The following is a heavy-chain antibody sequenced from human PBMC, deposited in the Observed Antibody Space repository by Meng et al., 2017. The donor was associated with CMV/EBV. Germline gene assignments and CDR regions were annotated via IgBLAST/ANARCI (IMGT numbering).Heavy chain of an antibody. J-gene: IGHJ4*02. D-gene: IGHD6-19*01. Sequence: VPMIQSVAEAQKPCLSVHVACKVFRHTLTALSMHWVRQAPGKGLEWMGGFDPEDGETIYAQKFQGRVTMTEDTSTDTAYMELSSLRSEGTAVYYCATEIFGGWYSFDYWGQGTLVTVSS. V-gene: IGHV1-24*01. CDR3: ATEIFGGWYSFDY. CDR1: RHTLTALS. CDR2: FDPEDGET.